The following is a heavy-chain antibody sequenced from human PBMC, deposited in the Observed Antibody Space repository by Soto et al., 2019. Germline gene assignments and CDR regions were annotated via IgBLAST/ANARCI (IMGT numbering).Heavy chain of an antibody. D-gene: IGHD3-9*01. J-gene: IGHJ6*03. Sequence: QLQLVQSGAEVKKPGASVKVSCKASGYTFTSYDINWVRQATGQGPEWMGWLNPNSGNRRYAQKFQGRVTMTRDTSTNTAYMELSSLESEDTADYYCARGGLFCNSPRGTHNFYYMDVWGRGTTVAVSS. CDR1: GYTFTSYD. CDR3: ARGGLFCNSPRGTHNFYYMDV. V-gene: IGHV1-8*01. CDR2: LNPNSGNR.